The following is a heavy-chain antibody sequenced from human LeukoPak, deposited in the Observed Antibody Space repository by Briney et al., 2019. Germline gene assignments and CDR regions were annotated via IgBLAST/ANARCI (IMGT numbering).Heavy chain of an antibody. V-gene: IGHV4-34*01. CDR2: INQSGST. D-gene: IGHD5-12*01. J-gene: IGHJ4*02. CDR1: GGSFSGYQ. CDR3: ARGRSSYLYIAATTEYFDY. Sequence: SETLSLTCAVYGGSFSGYQWSWIRQPPGKGLEWIGEINQSGSTNYNPSLKSRVTMSVDTSKTQFSLKLNSVTAADTAVYYCARGRSSYLYIAATTEYFDYWGQGTLVTVSS.